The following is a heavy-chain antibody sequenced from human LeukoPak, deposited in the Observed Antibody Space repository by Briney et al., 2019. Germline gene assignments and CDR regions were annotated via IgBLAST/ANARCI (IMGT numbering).Heavy chain of an antibody. V-gene: IGHV3-21*01. CDR2: ISSSSSYI. Sequence: GGSLRLSCAASGFTFSSYEMNWVRQAPGKGLEWVSYISSSSSYIYYADSVKGRFTISRDNAKNSLYLQMNSLRAEDTAVYYCARESDSGSYPLDYWGQGTLVTVSS. CDR3: ARESDSGSYPLDY. J-gene: IGHJ4*02. D-gene: IGHD1-26*01. CDR1: GFTFSSYE.